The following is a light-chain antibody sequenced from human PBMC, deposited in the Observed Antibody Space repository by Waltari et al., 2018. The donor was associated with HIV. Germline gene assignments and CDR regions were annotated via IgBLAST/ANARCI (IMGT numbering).Light chain of an antibody. CDR3: QQYYSYPLT. Sequence: IRMTQSPSSLSASTGDRVTSTCRASQGIGTYLAWYQQKPGRAPKLLIYGASSLQRGVPSRFSGSGSGSEFTLTINCLQSEDFVMYYCQQYYSYPLTFGPGTKVDIK. CDR2: GAS. CDR1: QGIGTY. J-gene: IGKJ3*01. V-gene: IGKV1-8*01.